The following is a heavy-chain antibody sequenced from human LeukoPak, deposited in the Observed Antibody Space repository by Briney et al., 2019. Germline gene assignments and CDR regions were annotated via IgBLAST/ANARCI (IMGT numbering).Heavy chain of an antibody. CDR1: GGTFSSYP. CDR3: ARDLGSGSCMDY. J-gene: IGHJ4*02. V-gene: IGHV1-69*13. Sequence: SVKVSCKASGGTFSSYPISWVRQAPGQGLEWMGGITPIFGTANYAQKFQGRVTITADESTRKAYMELSSLRSEDTAVYYCARDLGSGSCMDYWGQGTLVTVSS. CDR2: ITPIFGTA. D-gene: IGHD1-26*01.